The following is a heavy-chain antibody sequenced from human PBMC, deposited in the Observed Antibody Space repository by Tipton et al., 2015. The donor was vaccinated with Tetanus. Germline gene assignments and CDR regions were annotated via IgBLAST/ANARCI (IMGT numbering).Heavy chain of an antibody. CDR1: GGSFSAYY. Sequence: TLSLTCAVYGGSFSAYYWSWIRQSPGKGLEWIGEINHSGSTTYRPSFKSRVTISVDTPKNQFSLKLTSLTVADTAVYYCARGGSYSYGPRGFDLWGRGTLVTVSS. V-gene: IGHV4-34*01. J-gene: IGHJ2*01. CDR3: ARGGSYSYGPRGFDL. D-gene: IGHD5-18*01. CDR2: INHSGST.